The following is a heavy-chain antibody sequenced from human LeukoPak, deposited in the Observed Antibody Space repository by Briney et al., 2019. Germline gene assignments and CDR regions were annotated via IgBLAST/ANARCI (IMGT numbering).Heavy chain of an antibody. CDR2: IYYSGST. D-gene: IGHD6-25*01. CDR1: GGSISSYY. CDR3: ARTLAAATDFHYYYYMDV. J-gene: IGHJ6*03. Sequence: SETLSLTCTVSGGSISSYYWSWIRQPPGKGLEWIGYIYYSGSTNYNPSLKSRVTISVDTSKNQFSLKLSSVTAADTAVYYCARTLAAATDFHYYYYMDVWGKGTTVTVPS. V-gene: IGHV4-59*01.